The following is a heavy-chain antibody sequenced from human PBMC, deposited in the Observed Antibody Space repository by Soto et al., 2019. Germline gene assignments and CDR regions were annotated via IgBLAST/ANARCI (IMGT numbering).Heavy chain of an antibody. CDR2: INHSGST. Sequence: SETLSLACAVYGGSFSGYYWSWIRQPPGKGLEWIGEINHSGSTNYNPSLKSRVTISVDTSKNQFSLKLSSVTAADTAVYYCARGPWDYGMDVWGQGTTVTVSS. V-gene: IGHV4-34*01. CDR1: GGSFSGYY. J-gene: IGHJ6*02. CDR3: ARGPWDYGMDV.